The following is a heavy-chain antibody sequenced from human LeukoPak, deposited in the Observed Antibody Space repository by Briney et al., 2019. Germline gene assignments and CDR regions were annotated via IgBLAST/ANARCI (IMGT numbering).Heavy chain of an antibody. J-gene: IGHJ5*02. V-gene: IGHV4-30-2*01. CDR2: IYQSGST. D-gene: IGHD5-18*01. CDR3: AREVDTRAEVWFDP. CDR1: GGYISSGGYS. Sequence: PSETLSLTCAVSGGYISSGGYSWSSIRQPLGKGLEWIGYIYQSGSTYYNPSLKSRVTIAVGRSKNQFSLKLSSVTAADTAEYYRAREVDTRAEVWFDPWGQGTLVTVSS.